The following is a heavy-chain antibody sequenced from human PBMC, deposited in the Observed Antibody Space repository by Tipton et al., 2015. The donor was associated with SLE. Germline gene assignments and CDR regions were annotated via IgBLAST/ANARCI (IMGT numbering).Heavy chain of an antibody. CDR1: GGSISSGGYS. V-gene: IGHV4-30-2*01. Sequence: TLSLTCVVSGGSISSGGYSWSWIRQPPGKGLEWIGHIYHSGSTYYNPSLKSRVTISVDRSKNHFSLKVTSVTAADTAVYYCARGFDYGDPGPFDYWGQGTLVTVSS. CDR3: ARGFDYGDPGPFDY. CDR2: IYHSGST. D-gene: IGHD4-17*01. J-gene: IGHJ4*02.